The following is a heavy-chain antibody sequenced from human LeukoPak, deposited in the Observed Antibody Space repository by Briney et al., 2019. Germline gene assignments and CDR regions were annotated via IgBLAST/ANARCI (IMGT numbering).Heavy chain of an antibody. CDR1: GGTFSSYA. CDR2: IIPIFGTA. J-gene: IGHJ4*02. Sequence: ASVKVSCKASGGTFSSYAISWVRQAPGQGLEWMGGIIPIFGTANYAQKFQGRVTITADKSTSTAYMELSSPRSEDTAVYYCARETGTTTYYYDSSGYYLDYWGQGTLVTVSS. D-gene: IGHD3-22*01. CDR3: ARETGTTTYYYDSSGYYLDY. V-gene: IGHV1-69*06.